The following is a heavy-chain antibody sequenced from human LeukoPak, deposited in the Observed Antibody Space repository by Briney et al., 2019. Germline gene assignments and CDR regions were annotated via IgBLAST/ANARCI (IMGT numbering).Heavy chain of an antibody. Sequence: SQTLSLTCAISGGSVSSNIATFYWIRQSPSRGLEWLGRTYYRSQWYYDYAVSVRSRITINPDTCKNQFSLQLSSVTPEDTAVYFCAIERSSWYYLDYWGQGMLVTVSS. CDR1: GGSVSSNIAT. CDR2: TYYRSQWYY. V-gene: IGHV6-1*01. D-gene: IGHD6-13*01. CDR3: AIERSSWYYLDY. J-gene: IGHJ4*02.